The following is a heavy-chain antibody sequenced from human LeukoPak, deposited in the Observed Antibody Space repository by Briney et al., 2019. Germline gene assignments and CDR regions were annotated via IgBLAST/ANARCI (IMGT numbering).Heavy chain of an antibody. J-gene: IGHJ4*02. CDR3: ARTQGLLWFGKLSFPHYFDY. D-gene: IGHD3-10*01. V-gene: IGHV4-4*02. CDR1: GGSISSSNW. CDR2: IYHSGST. Sequence: SETLSLTCAVSGGSISSSNWWSWVRQPPGTGLEGSGEIYHSGSTNYNPSLKSRVTISVDNSKNQFSLKLSSVTAADTAVYYCARTQGLLWFGKLSFPHYFDYWGQGTLVTVSS.